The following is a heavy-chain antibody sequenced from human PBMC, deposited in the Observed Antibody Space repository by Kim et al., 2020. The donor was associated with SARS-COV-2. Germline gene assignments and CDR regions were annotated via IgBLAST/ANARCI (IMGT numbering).Heavy chain of an antibody. CDR3: ARDQETTGAFDI. D-gene: IGHD4-17*01. Sequence: GGSLRLSCAASGFTFSSYAMHWVRQAPGKGLEWVAVISYDGSNKYYADSVKGRFTISRDNSKNTLYLQMNSLRAEDTAVYYCARDQETTGAFDIWGQGTMVTVSS. V-gene: IGHV3-30-3*01. J-gene: IGHJ3*02. CDR1: GFTFSSYA. CDR2: ISYDGSNK.